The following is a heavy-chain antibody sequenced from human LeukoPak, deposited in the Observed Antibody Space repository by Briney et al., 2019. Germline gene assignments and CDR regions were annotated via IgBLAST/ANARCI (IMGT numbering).Heavy chain of an antibody. CDR3: ARDAQRGFDYSNSLKY. CDR2: IWSDGSNR. J-gene: IGHJ4*01. Sequence: PGGSLSLSCVASGFIFSHYGMHWVRQAPGKGLEWVAVIWSDGSNRFYAGSVKGRFTISRDNSQNTVFLQMSSLRAEDTAMYYCARDAQRGFDYSNSLKYSGHGILVTVSS. D-gene: IGHD4-11*01. CDR1: GFIFSHYG. V-gene: IGHV3-33*01.